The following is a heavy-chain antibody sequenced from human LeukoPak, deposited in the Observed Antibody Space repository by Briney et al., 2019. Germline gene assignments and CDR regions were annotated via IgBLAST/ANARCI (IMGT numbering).Heavy chain of an antibody. CDR1: GGSISGYY. D-gene: IGHD6-19*01. Sequence: PSETLSLTCTVSGGSISGYYWSWIRQSAGKGLEWIGYIYFSGITNYNPFLKSRVTISVDTSKNQFSLKLSSVTAADTAVYYCARSETYGSGWYYFDYWGQGTLVTVSS. V-gene: IGHV4-59*08. CDR3: ARSETYGSGWYYFDY. CDR2: IYFSGIT. J-gene: IGHJ4*02.